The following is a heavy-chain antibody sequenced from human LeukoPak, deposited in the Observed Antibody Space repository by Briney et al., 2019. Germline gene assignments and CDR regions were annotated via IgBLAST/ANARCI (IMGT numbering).Heavy chain of an antibody. CDR2: IWYDGSNK. J-gene: IGHJ4*02. V-gene: IGHV3-33*01. Sequence: GGSLRLSCAASGFTFSSYGMHWVRQAPGKGLERVAVIWYDGSNKYYADSVKGRFTISRDNSKNTLYLQMNSLRAEDTAVYYCARDRYSYGSRDFDYWGQGTLVTVSS. D-gene: IGHD5-18*01. CDR3: ARDRYSYGSRDFDY. CDR1: GFTFSSYG.